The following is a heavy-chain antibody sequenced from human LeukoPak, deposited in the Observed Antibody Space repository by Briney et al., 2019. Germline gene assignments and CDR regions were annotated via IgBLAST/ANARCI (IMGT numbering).Heavy chain of an antibody. D-gene: IGHD4-11*01. CDR2: ISSSGSTI. J-gene: IGHJ4*02. Sequence: GGSVRLSCAASGFTFSSYEMNWVRQAPGKGLEWVSYISSSGSTIYYADSVKGRFTISRDNAKNSLYLQMNSLRTEDTAVFYCARVQAVTTGGNYFDHWGQGTLVTVSS. V-gene: IGHV3-48*03. CDR1: GFTFSSYE. CDR3: ARVQAVTTGGNYFDH.